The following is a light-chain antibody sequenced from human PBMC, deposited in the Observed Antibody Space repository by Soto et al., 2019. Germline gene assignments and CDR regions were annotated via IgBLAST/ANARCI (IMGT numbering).Light chain of an antibody. Sequence: EVVLSQCRDSLTMSPGEIATLCCRASQTVSSYLLWYQQKPGQAPRLLIYDASNRASGTPARSSGSGSETDFTLTISRLEPEDFAVYYCQQDGSSPRTFGQGTRLEIK. CDR1: QTVSSY. V-gene: IGKV3-20*01. CDR3: QQDGSSPRT. CDR2: DAS. J-gene: IGKJ5*01.